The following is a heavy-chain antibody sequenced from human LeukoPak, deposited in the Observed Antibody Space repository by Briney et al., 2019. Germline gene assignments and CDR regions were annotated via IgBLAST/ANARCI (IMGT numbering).Heavy chain of an antibody. CDR2: INPNSGGT. Sequence: GASVKVSCKASGYTFTGYYMHWVRQAPGQGLEWMGRINPNSGGTNYAQKFQGRVTMTRDTSISTAYMELSRLRSDDTAVYYCARGRLLFPGIRTRWIPGDYWGQGTLVTVSS. J-gene: IGHJ4*02. CDR3: ARGRLLFPGIRTRWIPGDY. V-gene: IGHV1-2*06. D-gene: IGHD2-21*01. CDR1: GYTFTGYY.